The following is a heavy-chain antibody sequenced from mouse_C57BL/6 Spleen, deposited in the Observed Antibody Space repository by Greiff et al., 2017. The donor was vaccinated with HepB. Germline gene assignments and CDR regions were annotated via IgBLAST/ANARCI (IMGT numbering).Heavy chain of an antibody. CDR1: GFSLTSYG. Sequence: VHLVESGPGLVQPSQSLSITCTVSGFSLTSYGVHWVRQSPGKGLEWLGVIWSGGSTDYNAAFISRLSISKDKSKSQVFFKMNSLQADDTAKYYSARKGSSGYAMDDGGQGTTVTVSS. CDR2: IWSGGST. CDR3: ARKGSSGYAMDD. J-gene: IGHJ4*01. V-gene: IGHV2-2*01. D-gene: IGHD3-2*02.